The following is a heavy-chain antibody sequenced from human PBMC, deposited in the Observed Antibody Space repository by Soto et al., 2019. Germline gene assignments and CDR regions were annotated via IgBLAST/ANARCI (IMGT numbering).Heavy chain of an antibody. V-gene: IGHV3-21*01. CDR1: GFTFSSYN. Sequence: GGSLRLSCAASGFTFSSYNMNWVRQAPGKGLEWVSSISSGRTYTYYADSVKGRFTISRENAKNSVYLQMNSLRAEDTAVYYCARGYDSSAGDYWGQGTQVPVSS. J-gene: IGHJ4*02. CDR3: ARGYDSSAGDY. D-gene: IGHD3-22*01. CDR2: ISSGRTYT.